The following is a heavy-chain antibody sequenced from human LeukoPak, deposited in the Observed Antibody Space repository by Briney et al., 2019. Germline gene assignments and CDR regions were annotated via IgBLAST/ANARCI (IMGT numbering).Heavy chain of an antibody. CDR1: GFTFSSYA. CDR2: ISDTGGRT. CDR3: AKGLRYFEGYFDY. Sequence: GGSLRLSCTASGFTFSSYAMSWVRQAPGKGLEWVSGISDTGGRTSYADSVKGRFTISRDNSKNALYLQMNSLRAEDTAVYYCAKGLRYFEGYFDYWGQGTLVIVSS. V-gene: IGHV3-23*01. J-gene: IGHJ4*02. D-gene: IGHD3-9*01.